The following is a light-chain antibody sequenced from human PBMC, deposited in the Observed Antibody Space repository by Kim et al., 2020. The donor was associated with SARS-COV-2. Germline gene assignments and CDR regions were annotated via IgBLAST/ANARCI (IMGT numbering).Light chain of an antibody. CDR3: QQYGTSPCT. V-gene: IGKV3-20*01. Sequence: PGETATLSFRASQSVAGDYFAWYQQKPGQAPRLLIFDASTRATGISDRVSGSGSGTDFSLTFSRLEPEDFAVYYCQQYGTSPCTFGQGTNLEIK. CDR1: QSVAGDY. J-gene: IGKJ2*02. CDR2: DAS.